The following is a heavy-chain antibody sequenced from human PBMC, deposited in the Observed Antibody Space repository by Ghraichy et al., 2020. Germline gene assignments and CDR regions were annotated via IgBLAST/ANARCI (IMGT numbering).Heavy chain of an antibody. CDR2: IYTSGST. D-gene: IGHD3-16*02. V-gene: IGHV4-4*07. Sequence: SETLSLTCTVSGGSISSYYWSWIRQPAGKGLEWIGRIYTSGSTNYNPSLKSRVTMSVDTSKNQFSLKLSSVTAADTAVYYCARDLHDYVWGSYRFDYWGQGTLVTVSS. CDR1: GGSISSYY. J-gene: IGHJ4*02. CDR3: ARDLHDYVWGSYRFDY.